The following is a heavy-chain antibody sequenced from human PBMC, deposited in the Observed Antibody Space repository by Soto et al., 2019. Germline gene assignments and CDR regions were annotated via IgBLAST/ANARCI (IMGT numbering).Heavy chain of an antibody. J-gene: IGHJ4*02. D-gene: IGHD3-16*01. Sequence: GGSLRLSCAASGFSFSSHWMTWLRQAPGKGLEWVANIKHDGSERNYVDSVKGRFTISRDNAKNSLYLQMNSLRAEDAAVYYCARGGGPDYWGRGTLVTVSS. V-gene: IGHV3-7*01. CDR3: ARGGGPDY. CDR1: GFSFSSHW. CDR2: IKHDGSER.